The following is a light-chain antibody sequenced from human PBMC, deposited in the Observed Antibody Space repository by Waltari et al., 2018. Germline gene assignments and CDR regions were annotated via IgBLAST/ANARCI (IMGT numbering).Light chain of an antibody. CDR2: DAA. CDR3: QHYGSSPFT. V-gene: IGKV3-20*01. Sequence: EIVLTQSPGTLSLSPGERATLSCRASQSVSSNFLAWYQQKPGQAPRLLIYDAASRATGIPDTFSGSGSGTDFTLTISRLEPEDFAVYDCQHYGSSPFTFGGGTKVEIK. J-gene: IGKJ4*01. CDR1: QSVSSNF.